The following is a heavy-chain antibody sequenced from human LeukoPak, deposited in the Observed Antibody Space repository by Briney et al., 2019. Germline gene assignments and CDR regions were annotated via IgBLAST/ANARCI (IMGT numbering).Heavy chain of an antibody. D-gene: IGHD3-9*01. V-gene: IGHV3-23*01. CDR2: ISGSGGST. CDR3: AKDTHYDILTGLDDP. J-gene: IGHJ5*02. Sequence: QSGGSLRLSCAASGFTFSSYAMSWVRQAPGKGLEWVSAISGSGGSTYYADSVKGRFTISRDNSKNTLYLQMNSLRAEDTAVYYCAKDTHYDILTGLDDPWGQGTLVTVSS. CDR1: GFTFSSYA.